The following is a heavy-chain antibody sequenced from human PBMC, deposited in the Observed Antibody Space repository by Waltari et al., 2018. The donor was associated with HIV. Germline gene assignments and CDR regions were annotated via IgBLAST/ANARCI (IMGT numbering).Heavy chain of an antibody. V-gene: IGHV3-23*01. D-gene: IGHD3-22*01. Sequence: EVQLLESGGGLVQPGGSLRLSCAASGFIFSSYAMRWVRQAQGKGLEWVSAISGSGGNTYDADSVKGRLTISRDNSKNKLSLQMNSLRAEDTAVYYCASAAPLNYYESSDYYDDAFDIWGQGTMVTVSS. J-gene: IGHJ3*02. CDR2: ISGSGGNT. CDR3: ASAAPLNYYESSDYYDDAFDI. CDR1: GFIFSSYA.